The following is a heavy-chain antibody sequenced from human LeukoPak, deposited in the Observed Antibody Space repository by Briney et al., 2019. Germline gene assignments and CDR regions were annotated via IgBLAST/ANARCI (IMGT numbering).Heavy chain of an antibody. CDR1: GYTFTGYY. V-gene: IGHV1-2*02. CDR2: INPNSGGT. D-gene: IGHD2-2*01. J-gene: IGHJ3*02. CDR3: ARGAIVVVPAAISAFDI. Sequence: ASVKVSCKASGYTFTGYYMHWVRQAPGQGLEWMGWINPNSGGTNYAQKFQGRVTMARDTSISTAYMELSRLRSDDTAVYYCARGAIVVVPAAISAFDIWGQGTTVTVSS.